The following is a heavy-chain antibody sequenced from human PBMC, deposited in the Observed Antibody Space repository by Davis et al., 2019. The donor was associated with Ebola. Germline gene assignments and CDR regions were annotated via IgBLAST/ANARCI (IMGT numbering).Heavy chain of an antibody. Sequence: AASVKVSCKASGYTFTRFAIHWVRQAPGQRLEWMGWINAGNGNTIYPQNFQGRVTITRDTSASTVYMELRSLRSEDTAVYYCAGNSVTTRLDYYGMDVWGQGTTVTVSS. V-gene: IGHV1-3*01. D-gene: IGHD4-17*01. CDR3: AGNSVTTRLDYYGMDV. CDR2: INAGNGNT. CDR1: GYTFTRFA. J-gene: IGHJ6*02.